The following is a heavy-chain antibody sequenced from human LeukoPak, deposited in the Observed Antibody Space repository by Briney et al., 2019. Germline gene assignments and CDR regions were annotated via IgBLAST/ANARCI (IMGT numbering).Heavy chain of an antibody. J-gene: IGHJ4*02. CDR3: ARSHSAYGGFFDY. D-gene: IGHD4-23*01. V-gene: IGHV4-59*08. CDR1: GXSISNFY. Sequence: PSETLSLTCTVSGXSISNFYWSWIRQPPGKGREWIGHIFYSGSTNYNPSLKSRVTISVDTSKNQFSLKLTSLTAADTALYYCARSHSAYGGFFDYWGQGTLVTVSS. CDR2: IFYSGST.